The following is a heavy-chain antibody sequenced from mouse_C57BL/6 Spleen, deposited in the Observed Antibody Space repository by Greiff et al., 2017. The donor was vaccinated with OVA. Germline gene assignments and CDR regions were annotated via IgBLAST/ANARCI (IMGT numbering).Heavy chain of an antibody. CDR2: INPSNGGT. Sequence: QVQLKQPGTELVKPGASVKLSCKASGYTFTSYWMHWVKQRPGQGLEWIGNINPSNGGTNYNEKFKGKATLTVDKSSSTAYMQLSSLTSEDSAVYYCARDYGSSYAMDYWGQGTSVTVSS. J-gene: IGHJ4*01. V-gene: IGHV1-53*01. D-gene: IGHD1-1*01. CDR1: GYTFTSYW. CDR3: ARDYGSSYAMDY.